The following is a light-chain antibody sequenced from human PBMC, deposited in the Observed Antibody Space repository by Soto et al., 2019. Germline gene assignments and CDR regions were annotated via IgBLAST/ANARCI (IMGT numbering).Light chain of an antibody. J-gene: IGLJ3*02. CDR2: EVT. CDR3: SSYTSSSTWV. CDR1: SRDVGGYNY. V-gene: IGLV2-14*01. Sequence: QSALTQPASVSGSPGQSITISCTGTSRDVGGYNYVSWYQQHPGKAPKVLIYEVTNRPSGVSNRFSGSKSGNTASLTISGLQAEDEADYYCSSYTSSSTWVFGGGTRVTVL.